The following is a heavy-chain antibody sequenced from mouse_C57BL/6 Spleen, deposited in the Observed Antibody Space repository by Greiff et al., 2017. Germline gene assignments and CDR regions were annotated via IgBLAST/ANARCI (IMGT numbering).Heavy chain of an antibody. CDR3: AKEGDITKVVYYVDY. V-gene: IGHV1-64*01. D-gene: IGHD1-1*02. CDR2: IHPNSGST. Sequence: VQLQQPGAELVKPGASVKLSCQASGYTFTSYWMHWVKQRPGQGLEWIGMIHPNSGSTNYNEQFKGKATLTVDKSSSTAYMQLSSLTSEDSAVYYCAKEGDITKVVYYVDYWGQGTTLTVSS. J-gene: IGHJ2*01. CDR1: GYTFTSYW.